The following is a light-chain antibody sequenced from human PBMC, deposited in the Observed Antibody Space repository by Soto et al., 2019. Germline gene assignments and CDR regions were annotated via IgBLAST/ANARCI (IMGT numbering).Light chain of an antibody. CDR1: SSDVGAYNY. Sequence: QSALTQPASVSGSPGQSITISCTGTSSDVGAYNYVSWYQQHPGKAPKLLIFEVSSRPSGVSNRFSGSKSGSTASLTISGLQAEDEADYYCSSYADSDTLYVFXTGTKGTVL. J-gene: IGLJ1*01. CDR2: EVS. CDR3: SSYADSDTLYV. V-gene: IGLV2-14*01.